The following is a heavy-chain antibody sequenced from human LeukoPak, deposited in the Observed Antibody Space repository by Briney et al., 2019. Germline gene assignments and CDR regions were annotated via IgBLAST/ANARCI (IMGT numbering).Heavy chain of an antibody. CDR1: GFTFSTYA. CDR2: ISDSGDNT. Sequence: PGGSLRLTCAASGFTFSTYAVNWVRQAPAKALEWVKTISDSGDNTYYAESVKGRFTISRDNSKDTLYLPMRSVSVDDRAVFHCARDRGRYYDSRGFYWGYYFDSWGQGILVT. V-gene: IGHV3-23*01. J-gene: IGHJ4*02. D-gene: IGHD3-22*01. CDR3: ARDRGRYYDSRGFYWGYYFDS.